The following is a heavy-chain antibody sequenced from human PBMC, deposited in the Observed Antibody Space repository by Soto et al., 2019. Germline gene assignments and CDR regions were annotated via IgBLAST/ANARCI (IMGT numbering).Heavy chain of an antibody. Sequence: SVKVSCKASGGTFSSYAISWVRQAPGQGLEWMGGIIPIFGTANYAQKFQGRVTITADESTSTACLELSSLRSEDTAVYYCARAFVVTGIQDYFDYWGQGTLVTVSS. V-gene: IGHV1-69*13. CDR1: GGTFSSYA. D-gene: IGHD2-21*02. J-gene: IGHJ4*02. CDR3: ARAFVVTGIQDYFDY. CDR2: IIPIFGTA.